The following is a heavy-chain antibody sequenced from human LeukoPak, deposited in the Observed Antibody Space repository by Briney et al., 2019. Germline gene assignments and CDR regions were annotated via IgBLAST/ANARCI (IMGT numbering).Heavy chain of an antibody. Sequence: PSETLSLTCAVYGGSFSGYYWSWIRQPPGKGLEWIGEINHSGSTNYNPSLKSRVTISVDTSKNQFSLKLSSVTAADTAVYYCARDWASSSWIRGDAFDIWGQGTMVTVSS. CDR1: GGSFSGYY. CDR2: INHSGST. CDR3: ARDWASSSWIRGDAFDI. V-gene: IGHV4-34*01. D-gene: IGHD6-13*01. J-gene: IGHJ3*02.